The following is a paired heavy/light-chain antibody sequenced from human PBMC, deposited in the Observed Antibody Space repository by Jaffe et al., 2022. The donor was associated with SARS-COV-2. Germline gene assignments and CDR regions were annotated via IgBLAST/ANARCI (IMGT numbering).Light chain of an antibody. CDR2: AAS. Sequence: DIQMTQSPSSLSASVGDRVTITCRASQSISSYLNWYQQKPGKAPKLLIYAASSLQSGVPSRFSGSGSGTDFTLTISSLQPEDFATYYCQQSYSTRWTFGQGTKVEIK. V-gene: IGKV1-39*01. CDR1: QSISSY. J-gene: IGKJ1*01. CDR3: QQSYSTRWT.
Heavy chain of an antibody. CDR3: AHTTTLILRFLEWFWSFDI. CDR2: IYWNDDK. V-gene: IGHV2-5*01. D-gene: IGHD3-3*01. CDR1: GFSLSTSGVG. Sequence: QITLKESGPTLVKPTQTLTLTCTFSGFSLSTSGVGVGWIRQPPGKALEWLALIYWNDDKRYSPSLKSRLTITKDTSKNQVVLTMTNMDPVDTATYYCAHTTTLILRFLEWFWSFDIWGQGTMVTVSS. J-gene: IGHJ3*02.